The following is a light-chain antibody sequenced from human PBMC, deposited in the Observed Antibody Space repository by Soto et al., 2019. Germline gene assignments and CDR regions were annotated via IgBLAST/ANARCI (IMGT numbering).Light chain of an antibody. CDR1: QDISNS. Sequence: DIQMTQSPSSLSTSVGQRVTMTCQASQDISNSLNWYQQKPGKAPNLLIYEASKLQTGVPSRFSGGGSGTHFTFTISNLQPEDIATYYCQHYDNLPRYTFGLGTNVDIK. J-gene: IGKJ2*01. CDR2: EAS. CDR3: QHYDNLPRYT. V-gene: IGKV1-33*01.